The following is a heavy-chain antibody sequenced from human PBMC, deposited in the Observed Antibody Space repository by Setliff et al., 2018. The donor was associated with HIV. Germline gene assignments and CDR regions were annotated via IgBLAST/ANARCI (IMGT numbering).Heavy chain of an antibody. V-gene: IGHV3-66*01. Sequence: GGSLRLSCAASGFTVSTYYMSWVRQAPGKGLEWVSTIYSGGSTYHADSVKGRFTLSRDTSKNTLFLQMNSLRVEDTAVYFCARDIDDISERTPFDLWGQGTMVTVSS. CDR1: GFTVSTYY. CDR2: IYSGGST. CDR3: ARDIDDISERTPFDL. J-gene: IGHJ3*01. D-gene: IGHD3-22*01.